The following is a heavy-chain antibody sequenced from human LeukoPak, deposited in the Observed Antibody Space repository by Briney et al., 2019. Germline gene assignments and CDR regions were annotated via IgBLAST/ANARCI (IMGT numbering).Heavy chain of an antibody. CDR1: GYTFTSYD. Sequence: ASVKVSCKASGYTFTSYDINWVRQATGQGLEWMGWMNPNSGNTGYAQKFQGRVTMTRDTSTSTVYMELSSLRSEDTAVYYCARTGVSGYYDYWGQGTLVTVSS. D-gene: IGHD3-3*01. CDR3: ARTGVSGYYDY. V-gene: IGHV1-8*01. CDR2: MNPNSGNT. J-gene: IGHJ4*02.